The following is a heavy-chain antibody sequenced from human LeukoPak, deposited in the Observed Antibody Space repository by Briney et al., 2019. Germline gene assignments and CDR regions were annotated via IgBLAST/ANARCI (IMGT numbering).Heavy chain of an antibody. J-gene: IGHJ4*02. CDR1: GYSFTGYY. Sequence: ASVKVSCKASGYSFTGYYLHWVRQAPGQGLEWVGWINPNSGGTNYAQKFQGRVTMTRDTSISTAYMELSRLRSDDTAVYYCARDEMDYYGSGSYYYDYWGQGTLVTVSS. CDR3: ARDEMDYYGSGSYYYDY. D-gene: IGHD3-10*01. CDR2: INPNSGGT. V-gene: IGHV1-2*02.